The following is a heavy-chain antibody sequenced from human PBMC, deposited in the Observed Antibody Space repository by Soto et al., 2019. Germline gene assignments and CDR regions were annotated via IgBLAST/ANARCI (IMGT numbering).Heavy chain of an antibody. CDR3: ARERITFGGVRPYYYYYMDV. Sequence: QVQLQESGPGLVKPSETLSLTCTVSGGSISSYYWSWIRQPPGKGLEWIGYIYYSGSTNYNPSLKSRFTISVDTSKNQFSLKLSSVTAADTAVYYCARERITFGGVRPYYYYYMDVWGKGTTVTVSS. CDR2: IYYSGST. D-gene: IGHD3-16*01. CDR1: GGSISSYY. J-gene: IGHJ6*03. V-gene: IGHV4-59*01.